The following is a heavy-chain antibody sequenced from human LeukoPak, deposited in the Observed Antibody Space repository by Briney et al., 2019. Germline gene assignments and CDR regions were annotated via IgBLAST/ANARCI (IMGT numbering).Heavy chain of an antibody. J-gene: IGHJ4*02. Sequence: GGSLRLSRAASGFTFSSYGMHWVRQAPGKGLEWVTFIRYDGSNKYYADSVKGRFTISRDNSKNTLYLQMNSLRAEDTAVYYCAKDSVWFGEYTEYYFDYWGQGTLVTVSS. CDR2: IRYDGSNK. CDR3: AKDSVWFGEYTEYYFDY. V-gene: IGHV3-30*02. D-gene: IGHD3-10*01. CDR1: GFTFSSYG.